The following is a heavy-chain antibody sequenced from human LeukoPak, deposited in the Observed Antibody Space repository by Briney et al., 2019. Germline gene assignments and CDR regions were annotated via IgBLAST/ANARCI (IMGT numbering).Heavy chain of an antibody. CDR3: ARHGVVAFDI. CDR1: GGSISSYY. Sequence: PSETLSLTCTVSGGSISSYYWSWIRQPPGKGLEWIGYIYYSGSTNYNPSLKSRVTISVDTSKNQFSLKLSSVTAADTAVYYCARHGVVAFDIWGQGTMVTVSS. D-gene: IGHD2-21*01. V-gene: IGHV4-59*08. J-gene: IGHJ3*02. CDR2: IYYSGST.